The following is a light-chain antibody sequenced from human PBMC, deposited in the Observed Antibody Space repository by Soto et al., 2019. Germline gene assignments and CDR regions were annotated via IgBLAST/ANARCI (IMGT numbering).Light chain of an antibody. CDR2: GVS. Sequence: EIVLTQSPGTLSLSPGERATLSCRASQTVSSTFLAWYQQKPGQAPRLLIYGVSNRVTGIPDRFSGSGSGTDFTLTINRLEPEDFAVYFCGQFVSSPPRTFGQGTKVEIK. V-gene: IGKV3-20*01. CDR3: GQFVSSPPRT. J-gene: IGKJ1*01. CDR1: QTVSSTF.